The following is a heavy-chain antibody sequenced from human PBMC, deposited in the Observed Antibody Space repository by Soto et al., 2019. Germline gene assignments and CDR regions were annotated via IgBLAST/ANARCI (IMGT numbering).Heavy chain of an antibody. CDR2: IALDSTTR. D-gene: IGHD2-8*02. CDR1: GLIFSNLW. CDR3: ATIKPGGYDYFDS. J-gene: IGHJ4*02. Sequence: EVQLVESGGDLVQPGGSLRLSCAASGLIFSNLWMTWVRQAPGKGLEWVANIALDSTTRVYVDSVKGRFTISRDNARNSLYLQMSSLGVEDTAVYYCATIKPGGYDYFDSWGQGTQVTVSS. V-gene: IGHV3-7*01.